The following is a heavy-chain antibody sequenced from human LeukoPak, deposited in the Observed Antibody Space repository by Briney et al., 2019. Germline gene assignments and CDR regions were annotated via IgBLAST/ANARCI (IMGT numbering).Heavy chain of an antibody. J-gene: IGHJ6*02. CDR1: GGSINSYY. D-gene: IGHD2-2*01. V-gene: IGHV4-59*01. CDR3: ASPLGYCSSTSPAARCYYYYGMDV. CDR2: IYYSGST. Sequence: PSGTLSLTCTVSGGSINSYYWSWIRQPPGKGLEWIGYIYYSGSTNYNPSLKSRVTISVDTSKNQFSLKLSSVTAADTAVYYCASPLGYCSSTSPAARCYYYYGMDVWGQGTTVTVSS.